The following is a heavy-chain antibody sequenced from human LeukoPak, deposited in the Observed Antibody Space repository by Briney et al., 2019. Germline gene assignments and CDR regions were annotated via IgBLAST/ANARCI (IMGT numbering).Heavy chain of an antibody. CDR1: GFTFSSYE. V-gene: IGHV3-48*03. CDR2: ISSSGSTI. Sequence: PGGSLRLSCAASGFTFSSYEMNWVRQAPGKGLEWVSYISSSGSTIYYADSVKGRFTISRDNAKNSLYLQMNSLRAEDTALYYCAKDYGSGTRRNYYYYMDVWGKGTTVTISS. CDR3: AKDYGSGTRRNYYYYMDV. J-gene: IGHJ6*03. D-gene: IGHD3-10*01.